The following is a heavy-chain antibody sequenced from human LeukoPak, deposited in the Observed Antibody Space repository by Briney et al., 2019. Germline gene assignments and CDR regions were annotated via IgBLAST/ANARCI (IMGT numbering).Heavy chain of an antibody. D-gene: IGHD5-24*01. CDR2: IYSGGST. CDR3: ARERMAPGYYYYGMDV. Sequence: GGSLRLSCAASGFTVSSNYMSWVRQAPGKGLEWVSVIYSGGSTYYADSVKGRFTISRDNSKNTLYLQMNSLIAEDTAVYYCARERMAPGYYYYGMDVWGQGTTVTVSS. V-gene: IGHV3-66*01. CDR1: GFTVSSNY. J-gene: IGHJ6*02.